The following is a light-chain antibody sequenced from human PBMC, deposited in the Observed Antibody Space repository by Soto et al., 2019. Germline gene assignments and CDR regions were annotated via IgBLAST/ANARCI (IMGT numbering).Light chain of an antibody. V-gene: IGKV4-1*01. CDR3: QQYYSTPET. J-gene: IGKJ1*01. CDR2: WAS. CDR1: LSVLSGADNKNY. Sequence: DFVMTQSPDSLAVPLGERATIKCKSSLSVLSGADNKNYLAWFQQKPGQPPKLLIYWASTRESGVPDRFSGSGSGTDFTLTISSLQAEDVAVYYCQQYYSTPETFGQGTKVDIK.